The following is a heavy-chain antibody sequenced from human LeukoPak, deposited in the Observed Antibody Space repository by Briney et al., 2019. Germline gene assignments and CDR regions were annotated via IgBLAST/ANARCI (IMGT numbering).Heavy chain of an antibody. D-gene: IGHD3-16*02. J-gene: IGHJ4*02. CDR3: TATRDKYVWGSYLSDH. CDR2: INWDGGST. Sequence: PGGSLRLSCAASGFTFDDYAMHWVRQAPGKGLEWVSLINWDGGSTYYADSVKGRFTISRDNSKNSLYLQMNGLRAEDTALYYCTATRDKYVWGSYLSDHWGQGTLVTVSS. CDR1: GFTFDDYA. V-gene: IGHV3-43D*04.